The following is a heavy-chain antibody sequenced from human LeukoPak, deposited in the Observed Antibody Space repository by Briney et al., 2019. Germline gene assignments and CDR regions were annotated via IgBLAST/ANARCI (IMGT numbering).Heavy chain of an antibody. CDR1: GFIFTDYY. D-gene: IGHD3-10*01. Sequence: GSLRLSCSASGFIFTDYYMSWVRQVPGKGLEWISYISSVGYTEYPDSVRGRFTIARDNANHSLLLQMGSLRAGHTGVYFWVRDRVNSGTPPRFDSWGPGTRVTVSS. CDR3: VRDRVNSGTPPRFDS. J-gene: IGHJ5*01. CDR2: ISSVGYT. V-gene: IGHV3-11*06.